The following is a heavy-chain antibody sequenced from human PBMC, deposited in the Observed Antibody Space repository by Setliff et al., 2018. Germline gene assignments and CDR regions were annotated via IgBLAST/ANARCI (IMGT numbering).Heavy chain of an antibody. Sequence: ASVKVSCKTSGYSFTKYFLHWVRQAPGQGLEWMGRVFTATDDTQFRTEFQGRVSVTRDTSTSTVYMEVISLRSEDTAVYFCARDRFYNSWSGTSITAPHDAFDIWGQGTMVTVSS. D-gene: IGHD3-3*01. CDR1: GYSFTKYF. V-gene: IGHV1-2*06. J-gene: IGHJ3*02. CDR2: VFTATDDT. CDR3: ARDRFYNSWSGTSITAPHDAFDI.